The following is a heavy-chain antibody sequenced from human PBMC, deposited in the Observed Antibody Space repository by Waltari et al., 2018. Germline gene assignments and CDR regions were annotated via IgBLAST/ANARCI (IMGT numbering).Heavy chain of an antibody. CDR2: IYYSGIT. CDR3: ARGSFLSSYYYGMDV. J-gene: IGHJ6*02. Sequence: QVQLQESGPGLVKTSETLSLTCTVSGGSISSYYWSWIRQPPGKGLEWIGYIYYSGITNYNTSLKRRVTISVDTSKNQFSLKLSSVTAADTAVYYCARGSFLSSYYYGMDVWGQGTTVTVSS. V-gene: IGHV4-59*01. CDR1: GGSISSYY. D-gene: IGHD6-13*01.